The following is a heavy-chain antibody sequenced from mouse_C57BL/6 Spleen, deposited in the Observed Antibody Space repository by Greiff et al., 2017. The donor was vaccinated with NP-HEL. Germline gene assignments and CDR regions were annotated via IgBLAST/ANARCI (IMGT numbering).Heavy chain of an antibody. V-gene: IGHV5-12*01. CDR1: GFTFSDYY. Sequence: EVKLVESGGGLVQPGGSLKLSCAASGFTFSDYYMYWVRQTPEKRLEWVAYISNGGGSTYYPDTVKGRFTISRDNAKNTLYLQMSRLKSEDTAMYYCARLLGYDYDWFAYWGQGTLVTVSA. D-gene: IGHD2-4*01. CDR2: ISNGGGST. J-gene: IGHJ3*01. CDR3: ARLLGYDYDWFAY.